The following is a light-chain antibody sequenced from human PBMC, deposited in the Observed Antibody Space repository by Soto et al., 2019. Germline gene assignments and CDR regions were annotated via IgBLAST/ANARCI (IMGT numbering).Light chain of an antibody. J-gene: IGKJ5*01. Sequence: DIQIPQSPSSLSASVGDRVTITCRASQDSSSYLAWYQQKLGKVPKLLISAASTLQSGVPSRFSGSGSGTDFTLTISSLQTDDVATYDCQKYSSVITFGQGTRLEIK. CDR2: AAS. CDR3: QKYSSVIT. CDR1: QDSSSY. V-gene: IGKV1-27*01.